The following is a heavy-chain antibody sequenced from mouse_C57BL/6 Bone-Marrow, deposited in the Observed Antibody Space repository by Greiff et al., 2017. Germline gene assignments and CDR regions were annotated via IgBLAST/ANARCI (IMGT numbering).Heavy chain of an antibody. Sequence: EVKLMESGAELVRPGASVKLSCTASGFNIKDDYMHWVQQRPEQGLEWIGWIDPENGDTEYASKFQGKATITADTSSNTAYLQLSSLTSEDTAVYYCTTPALGNAMDYWGQGTSVTVSS. CDR2: IDPENGDT. CDR3: TTPALGNAMDY. D-gene: IGHD4-1*01. J-gene: IGHJ4*01. V-gene: IGHV14-4*01. CDR1: GFNIKDDY.